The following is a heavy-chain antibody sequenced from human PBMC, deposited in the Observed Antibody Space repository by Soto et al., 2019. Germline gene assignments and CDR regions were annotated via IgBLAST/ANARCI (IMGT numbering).Heavy chain of an antibody. CDR1: GCSLSSAGYS. J-gene: IGHJ3*02. CDR3: ARVVVAATLFGAFDI. Sequence: PPETLSLTSSVSGCSLSSAGYSWIWLLPPPGKGLEWIGYIYHSGSTYYNPSLKSRVTISVDRSKNQFSLKLSSVTAADTAVYYCARVVVAATLFGAFDIWGQGTMVNGS. CDR2: IYHSGST. V-gene: IGHV4-30-2*01. D-gene: IGHD2-15*01.